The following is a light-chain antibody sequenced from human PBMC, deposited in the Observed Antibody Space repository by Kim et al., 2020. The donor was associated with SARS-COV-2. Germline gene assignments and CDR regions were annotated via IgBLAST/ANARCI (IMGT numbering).Light chain of an antibody. CDR2: DVS. Sequence: GQSVTISCPGTSSDVGGYDLVSWYQQHPGKAPKLMICDVSTRPSGVPDRFSGSKSGNTASLTISGLQADDEADYYCCSYAGSYTWVFGGGTQLTVL. V-gene: IGLV2-11*03. J-gene: IGLJ3*02. CDR3: CSYAGSYTWV. CDR1: SSDVGGYDL.